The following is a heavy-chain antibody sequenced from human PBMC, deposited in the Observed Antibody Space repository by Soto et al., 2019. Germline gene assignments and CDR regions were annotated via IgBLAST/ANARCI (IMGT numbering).Heavy chain of an antibody. D-gene: IGHD3-16*01. CDR3: AMVDVYVTPSPQDV. CDR2: INTYNGNT. J-gene: IGHJ6*02. V-gene: IGHV1-18*01. Sequence: QVQLVQSGAEVKNPGASVKVSCKASGYTFGIGWARQAPGQGLEWMGWINTYNGNTNYAQNVQGRVTLTTDTSTSTAYMELRSLRSNDTAIYYCAMVDVYVTPSPQDVWGQGTTVIVSS. CDR1: GYTFG.